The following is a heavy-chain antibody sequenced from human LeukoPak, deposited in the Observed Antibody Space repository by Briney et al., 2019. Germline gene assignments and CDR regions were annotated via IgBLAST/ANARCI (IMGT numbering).Heavy chain of an antibody. CDR3: ARVSGGYSYGPLDY. Sequence: SQTLSLTCTVSGGSISSGDYYWSWIRQPPGKGLEWIGYIYYSGSTYYNPSLKSRLTISADTSKNQFSLKLSSVTAADTAVYYCARVSGGYSYGPLDYWGQGTLVTVSS. J-gene: IGHJ4*02. D-gene: IGHD5-18*01. CDR1: GGSISSGDYY. V-gene: IGHV4-30-4*01. CDR2: IYYSGST.